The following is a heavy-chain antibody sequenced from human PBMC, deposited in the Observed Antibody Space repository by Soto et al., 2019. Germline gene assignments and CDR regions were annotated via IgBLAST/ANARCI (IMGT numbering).Heavy chain of an antibody. CDR3: ARDSQNYYYMDV. V-gene: IGHV3-48*01. CDR1: GFTFSSYN. J-gene: IGHJ6*03. CDR2: ISLSSSTI. Sequence: EVQLVESGGGLVQPGGSLRLSCAASGFTFSSYNMNWVRQAPGKGLEWISDISLSSSTIFYADSVKGRFTISRDNAKNSQYLQMNSLRAEDTAVYYCARDSQNYYYMDVWGKGTTVTVSS.